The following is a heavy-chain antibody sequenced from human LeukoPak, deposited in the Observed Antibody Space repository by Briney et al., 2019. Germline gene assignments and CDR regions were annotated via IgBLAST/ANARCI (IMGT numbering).Heavy chain of an antibody. D-gene: IGHD5-12*01. CDR2: IKQDGSEK. CDR3: ARDKYMSGHIGSLFDP. Sequence: GGSLRLSCAASGFTFSSYGMHWVRQAPGKGLEWVANIKQDGSEKYYVDSVKGRFTISRDNAKKSLSLQMNSLRDEDKAVYYCARDKYMSGHIGSLFDPWGQGTLVTVSS. CDR1: GFTFSSYG. V-gene: IGHV3-7*01. J-gene: IGHJ5*02.